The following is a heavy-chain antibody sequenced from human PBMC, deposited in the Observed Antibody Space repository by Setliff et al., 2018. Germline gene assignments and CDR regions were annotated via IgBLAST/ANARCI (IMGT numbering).Heavy chain of an antibody. CDR3: AKERGHAADYYYYYGMDV. CDR1: GFTFSSYA. J-gene: IGHJ6*02. Sequence: PGGSLRLSCAASGFTFSSYAMHWVRQAPGKGLEWVAVISYDGSNKYYADSVKGRFTISRDNSKNTLYLQMYSLRAEDTAVYYCAKERGHAADYYYYYGMDVWGQGTTVTVSS. D-gene: IGHD6-25*01. CDR2: ISYDGSNK. V-gene: IGHV3-30-3*02.